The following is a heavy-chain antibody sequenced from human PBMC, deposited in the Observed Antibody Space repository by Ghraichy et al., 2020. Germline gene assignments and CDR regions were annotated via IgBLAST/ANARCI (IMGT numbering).Heavy chain of an antibody. CDR2: IIPILGIA. Sequence: SVKVSCKASGGTFSSYTISWVRQAPGQGLEWMGRIIPILGIANYAQKFQGRVTITADKSTSTAYMELSSLRSEDTAVYYCASGDGGTETDELFDYWGQGTLVTVSS. CDR3: ASGDGGTETDELFDY. D-gene: IGHD4-23*01. J-gene: IGHJ4*02. CDR1: GGTFSSYT. V-gene: IGHV1-69*02.